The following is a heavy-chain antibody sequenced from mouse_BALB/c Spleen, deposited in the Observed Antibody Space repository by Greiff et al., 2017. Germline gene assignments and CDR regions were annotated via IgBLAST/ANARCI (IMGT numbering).Heavy chain of an antibody. Sequence: QVQLKQSGPGLVAPSQSLSITCTVSGFSLTGYGVNWVRQPPGKGLEWLGMIWGDGSTDYNSALKSRLSISKDNSKSQVFLKMNSLQTDDTAMYYCARDRYDYDYAMDYWGQGTSVTVSS. D-gene: IGHD2-4*01. J-gene: IGHJ4*01. CDR3: ARDRYDYDYAMDY. CDR1: GFSLTGYG. CDR2: IWGDGST. V-gene: IGHV2-6-7*01.